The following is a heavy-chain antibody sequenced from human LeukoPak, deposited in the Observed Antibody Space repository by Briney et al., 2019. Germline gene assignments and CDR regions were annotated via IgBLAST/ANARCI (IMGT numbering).Heavy chain of an antibody. CDR3: AGLAYSGWYGMDV. J-gene: IGHJ6*02. CDR2: IYYSGST. CDR1: GGSISSSSSYH. D-gene: IGHD6-19*01. V-gene: IGHV4-39*01. Sequence: ASETLSLTCTVSGGSISSSSSYHWGWIRQPPGKGLEWIGSIYYSGSTYYNPSLKSRVTISVDTSKNQFSLKLSSVTAADTAVHYCAGLAYSGWYGMDVWGQGTTVTVSS.